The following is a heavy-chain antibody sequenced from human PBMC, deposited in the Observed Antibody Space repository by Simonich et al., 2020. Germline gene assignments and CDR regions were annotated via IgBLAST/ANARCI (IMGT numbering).Heavy chain of an antibody. Sequence: QVQLVQSGAEVKKPGASVTVSCKASGYTFTSYDINWVRQATGQGLGWMGWNNPKSGNKGYAQKVQGRVTITRNTSISTAYMELSSLRSEDTAVYYCARTYSGSYYYFDYWGQGTLVTVSS. D-gene: IGHD1-26*01. CDR2: NNPKSGNK. CDR3: ARTYSGSYYYFDY. V-gene: IGHV1-8*03. J-gene: IGHJ4*02. CDR1: GYTFTSYD.